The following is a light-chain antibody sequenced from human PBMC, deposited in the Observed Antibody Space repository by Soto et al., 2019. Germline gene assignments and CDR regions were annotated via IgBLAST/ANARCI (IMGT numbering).Light chain of an antibody. CDR2: GTS. J-gene: IGKJ4*01. V-gene: IGKV3-20*01. Sequence: EIVLTQSPGTLSLSPGERATLSCRASQSVSSSYLAWYQQKPGQAPRLLIPGTSNRATGIPDMFSGSGYGTDFTLPISRLEPEEFAVYYCQRYGSLPVTFGGGTQVEIK. CDR3: QRYGSLPVT. CDR1: QSVSSSY.